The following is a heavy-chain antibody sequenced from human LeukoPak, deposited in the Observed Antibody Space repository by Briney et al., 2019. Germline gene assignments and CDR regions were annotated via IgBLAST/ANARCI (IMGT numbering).Heavy chain of an antibody. Sequence: PGGSLRLSCAASGFTFSNYWTSWVRQAPGKGLEWVANINQDGSETYYVDSMKGRFTISRDNAKNSLYLQMNSLRAEDTAVYYCALYNWSSKRHFLYWGQGPLVSVSS. J-gene: IGHJ4*02. CDR3: ALYNWSSKRHFLY. V-gene: IGHV3-7*05. D-gene: IGHD1-20*01. CDR1: GFTFSNYW. CDR2: INQDGSET.